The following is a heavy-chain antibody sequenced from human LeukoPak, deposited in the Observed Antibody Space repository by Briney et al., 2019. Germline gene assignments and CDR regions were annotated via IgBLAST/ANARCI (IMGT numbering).Heavy chain of an antibody. D-gene: IGHD2/OR15-2a*01. CDR2: IHPSGGNS. CDR3: ARDCSSTTCQGPVLDF. Sequence: SVKLSCKASGYTVTSHYVHWVRQAPGQGLEWMGIIHPSGGNSRNSQNFQDSVTMTRDTSTSTVYLELSSLRSEDTAVYYCARDCSSTTCQGPVLDFWGQGTLVTVSS. CDR1: GYTVTSHY. J-gene: IGHJ4*02. V-gene: IGHV1-46*01.